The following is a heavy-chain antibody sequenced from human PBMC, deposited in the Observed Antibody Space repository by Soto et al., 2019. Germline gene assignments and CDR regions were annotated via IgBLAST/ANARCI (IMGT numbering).Heavy chain of an antibody. CDR2: IYSGGST. J-gene: IGHJ4*02. V-gene: IGHV3-66*01. D-gene: IGHD6-19*01. CDR1: GFTVSSNY. CDR3: ARDLIAVAGRDY. Sequence: EVQLVESGGGLVQPGGSLRLSCAASGFTVSSNYMSWVRQAPGKGLEWVSVIYSGGSTYYADSVKGRFTISRDNSKNTLYLQMNSLRAEDTAAYYCARDLIAVAGRDYWGQGTLVTVSS.